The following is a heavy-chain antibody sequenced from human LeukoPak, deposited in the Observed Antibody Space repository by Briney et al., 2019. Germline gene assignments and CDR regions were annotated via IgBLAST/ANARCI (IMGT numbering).Heavy chain of an antibody. D-gene: IGHD4-17*01. Sequence: GGSLRLSCAASGFTFSNYAMSWVRQAPGKGLEWVSVISNSGGSTYYADSVKGRFTISRDNSKNTLYLQMNSLGAEDTAIYYCAKDRRMTTVTCLDYWGQGTLVTVSS. CDR1: GFTFSNYA. J-gene: IGHJ4*02. V-gene: IGHV3-23*01. CDR2: ISNSGGST. CDR3: AKDRRMTTVTCLDY.